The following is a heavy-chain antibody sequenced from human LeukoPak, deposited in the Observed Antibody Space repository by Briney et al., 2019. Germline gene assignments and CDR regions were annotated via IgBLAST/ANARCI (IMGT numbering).Heavy chain of an antibody. CDR2: VDGGGGGT. J-gene: IGHJ4*02. V-gene: IGHV3-23*01. D-gene: IGHD6-13*01. Sequence: GGSLRLSCAASGFTLSSYAMTWVRQAPGRGLEWVSSVDGGGGGTYYADSVKGRFTISRDNSKDTLYLQMNGLRAEDAAVYFCAKRSAGSAAWYSLHYDFWGQGTLVTVSS. CDR1: GFTLSSYA. CDR3: AKRSAGSAAWYSLHYDF.